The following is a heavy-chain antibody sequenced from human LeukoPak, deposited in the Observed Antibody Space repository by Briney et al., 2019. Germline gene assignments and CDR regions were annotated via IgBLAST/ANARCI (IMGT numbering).Heavy chain of an antibody. CDR1: GGSFSGYY. V-gene: IGHV4-34*01. J-gene: IGHJ4*02. D-gene: IGHD2-15*01. CDR2: INHRGST. Sequence: PSETLSLTCAVYGGSFSGYYWTWIRQTPGKGPEWIGEINHRGSTNYNPSLESRVTISADTSKNHFSLDLTSVTAADTAVYYCASGGWYRGYWGQGTLVTVSS. CDR3: ASGGWYRGY.